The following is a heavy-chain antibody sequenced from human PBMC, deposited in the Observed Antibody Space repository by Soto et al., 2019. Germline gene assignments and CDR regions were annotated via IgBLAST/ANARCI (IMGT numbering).Heavy chain of an antibody. Sequence: ASVKVSCKASGYTFTSYYMHWVRQAPGQGLEWMGIINPSGGSTSYAQKFQGRVTMTRDTSTSTVYMELSSLRSEDTAVYYCARDLGEDELVYAQYYYYYGMDVWGKGTTVTVS. CDR1: GYTFTSYY. J-gene: IGHJ6*04. V-gene: IGHV1-46*01. D-gene: IGHD2-8*01. CDR2: INPSGGST. CDR3: ARDLGEDELVYAQYYYYYGMDV.